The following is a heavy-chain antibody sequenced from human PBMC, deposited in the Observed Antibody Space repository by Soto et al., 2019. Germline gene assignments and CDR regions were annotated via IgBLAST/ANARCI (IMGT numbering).Heavy chain of an antibody. V-gene: IGHV3-7*03. J-gene: IGHJ4*02. CDR1: GFTFSSYW. D-gene: IGHD4-17*01. CDR3: AKGSQRNYGDPFDY. Sequence: GGSLRLSSAASGFTFSSYWMSWVRQAPGKGLEWVANIKQSGSNTYYADSVKGRFTISRDNSKNTVYLQMNSLRAEDTAVYYCAKGSQRNYGDPFDYWGQGTLVTVSS. CDR2: IKQSGSNT.